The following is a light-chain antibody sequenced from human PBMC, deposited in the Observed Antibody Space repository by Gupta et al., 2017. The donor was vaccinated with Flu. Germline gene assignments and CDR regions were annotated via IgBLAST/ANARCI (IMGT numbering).Light chain of an antibody. CDR3: QSYDNSLSGSKV. V-gene: IGLV1-40*01. J-gene: IGLJ3*02. CDR2: GNN. CDR1: ISKIGAGYD. Sequence: QFVLTQPPSVSGAPGQRVTISCTGSISKIGAGYDVHWYQQVPGRAPKRLIFGNNNRPSGVADRFSGSKSGTSASLAIAGLQAEDEADYYCQSYDNSLSGSKVFGGGTKLTVL.